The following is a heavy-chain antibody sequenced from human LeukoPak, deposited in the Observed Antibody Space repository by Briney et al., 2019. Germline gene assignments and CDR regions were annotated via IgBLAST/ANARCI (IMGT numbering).Heavy chain of an antibody. Sequence: GGSLRLSCAASGFTFSSYGMHWVRQAPGKGLEWVAFIRYDGSNKYCADSVKGRFTISRDNSKNTLYLQMNSLRAEDTAVYYCAKSRLGGYSGSSSWFDPWGQGTLVTVSS. D-gene: IGHD1-26*01. V-gene: IGHV3-30*02. J-gene: IGHJ5*02. CDR3: AKSRLGGYSGSSSWFDP. CDR1: GFTFSSYG. CDR2: IRYDGSNK.